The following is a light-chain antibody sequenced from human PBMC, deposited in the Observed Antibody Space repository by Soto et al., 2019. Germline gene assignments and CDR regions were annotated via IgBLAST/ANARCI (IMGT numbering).Light chain of an antibody. CDR2: EVT. J-gene: IGLJ2*01. V-gene: IGLV2-8*01. CDR1: SSDVGDYNY. Sequence: QSALTQPPSVSGSPGQSVTISCIGTSSDVGDYNYVSWYQHQPDKAPKLMIYEVTKRPSGVPDRFSGSKSGNTASLTVSGLQAEDEADYYCSSYAGSNNFGVFGGGTKLNVL. CDR3: SSYAGSNNFGV.